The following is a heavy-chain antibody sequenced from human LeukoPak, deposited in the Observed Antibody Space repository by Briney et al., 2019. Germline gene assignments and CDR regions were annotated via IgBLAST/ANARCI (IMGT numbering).Heavy chain of an antibody. Sequence: SETLSLTCTVSGGSITSSTFYWGWVRQPPGKGLEWIGSFSYGGSTYYNPSLKSRVTISVDTSKNQFSLKLSSVTAADTAVYYCARTDSSGYYYGSHFDYWGQGTLVTVSS. CDR2: FSYGGST. J-gene: IGHJ4*02. CDR1: GGSITSSTFY. CDR3: ARTDSSGYYYGSHFDY. V-gene: IGHV4-39*07. D-gene: IGHD3-22*01.